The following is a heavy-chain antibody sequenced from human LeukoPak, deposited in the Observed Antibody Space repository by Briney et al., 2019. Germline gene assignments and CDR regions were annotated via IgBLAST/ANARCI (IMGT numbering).Heavy chain of an antibody. CDR3: ARDQKVGATPYFGMDV. V-gene: IGHV1-69*04. CDR1: GVTFSSYA. D-gene: IGHD1-26*01. CDR2: IIPMRGAV. J-gene: IGHJ6*02. Sequence: SVKVSCKASGVTFSSYATNWVRQAPGQGLEWMGRIIPMRGAVNYAQKFQGRVTITADKFTSTAYMEMSSLRSEDTAVYYCARDQKVGATPYFGMDVWGQGTTVTVSS.